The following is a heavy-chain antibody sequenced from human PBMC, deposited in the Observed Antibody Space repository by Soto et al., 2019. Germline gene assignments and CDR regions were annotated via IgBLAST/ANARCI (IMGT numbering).Heavy chain of an antibody. CDR3: ARVRRRDYDFWSGYYTGMADYYYGMDV. V-gene: IGHV1-18*04. CDR2: ISAYNGNT. D-gene: IGHD3-3*01. J-gene: IGHJ6*02. Sequence: ASVKVSCKASGYTFTSYGISWVRQAPGQGLEWMGWISAYNGNTNYAQKLQGRVTMTTDTSTSTAYMELRSLRSDDTAVYYCARVRRRDYDFWSGYYTGMADYYYGMDVWGQGTTVTVS. CDR1: GYTFTSYG.